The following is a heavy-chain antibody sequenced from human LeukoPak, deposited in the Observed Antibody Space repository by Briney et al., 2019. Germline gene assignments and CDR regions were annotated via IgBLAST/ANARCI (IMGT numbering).Heavy chain of an antibody. Sequence: GGSLRLSCAASGFTFSSYWMHWVRHAPGKGLVWVSRINSDGSSTSYADSVKGRFTISRDNAKNTLYLQMNSLRAEDTAVYYCARDPGIVVVTGINDYWGQGTLVTVSS. CDR2: INSDGSST. J-gene: IGHJ4*02. CDR1: GFTFSSYW. D-gene: IGHD2-21*02. V-gene: IGHV3-74*01. CDR3: ARDPGIVVVTGINDY.